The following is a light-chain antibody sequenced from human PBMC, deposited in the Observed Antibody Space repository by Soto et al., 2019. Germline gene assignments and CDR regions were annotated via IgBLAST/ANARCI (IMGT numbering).Light chain of an antibody. J-gene: IGLJ2*01. CDR3: QTWGSGIVV. Sequence: QPVLTQSPSASASLGASVTLTCTLSSGHSNYAIAWHQQQSEKGPRYLMKLNSDGSHSKGDGIPDRFSGSSSGAERYLTISRLQSEDEADYYCQTWGSGIVVFGGGTKVTVL. CDR2: LNSDGSH. V-gene: IGLV4-69*01. CDR1: SGHSNYA.